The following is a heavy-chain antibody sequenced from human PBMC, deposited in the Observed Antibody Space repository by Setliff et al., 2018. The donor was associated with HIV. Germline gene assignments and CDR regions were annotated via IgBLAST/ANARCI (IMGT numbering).Heavy chain of an antibody. CDR1: GGSFSGYS. Sequence: SETLSLTCAVYGGSFSGYSWNWVRQTPAKGLEWIGEINQSETTNYNPSFKSRVTISLDTSKNQFSLKLTSVTAADTGVYYCARVGRRDGWGRKAVAGWIWFDPWSQGTLVTVSS. J-gene: IGHJ5*02. V-gene: IGHV4-34*01. CDR2: INQSETT. CDR3: ARVGRRDGWGRKAVAGWIWFDP. D-gene: IGHD6-19*01.